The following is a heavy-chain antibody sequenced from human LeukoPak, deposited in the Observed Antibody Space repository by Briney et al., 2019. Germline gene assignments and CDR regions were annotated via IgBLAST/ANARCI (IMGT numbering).Heavy chain of an antibody. CDR2: IYFTGTT. CDR3: ASGSGGQYGYVDS. J-gene: IGHJ4*02. Sequence: SETLSLTCTVSGDSISSGDYYWTWIRQPPGKGLEWIGYIYFTGTTYYNPSLKSRVTISVDTSKNQFSLNLSSVTAADTAVYYCASGSGGQYGYVDSWGQGTLVTVSS. V-gene: IGHV4-30-4*01. D-gene: IGHD3-10*01. CDR1: GDSISSGDYY.